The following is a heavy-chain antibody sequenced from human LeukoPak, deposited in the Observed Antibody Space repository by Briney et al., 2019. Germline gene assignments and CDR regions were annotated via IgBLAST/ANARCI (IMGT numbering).Heavy chain of an antibody. CDR2: ISYDGSNK. Sequence: PGGSLRPSCAASGFTFSSYAMHWVRQAPGKGLEWVAVISYDGSNKYYADSVKGRFTISRDNSKNTLYLQMNSLRAEDTAVYYCAKDKFGSGSYYFDYWGQGTLVTVSS. CDR3: AKDKFGSGSYYFDY. D-gene: IGHD1-26*01. J-gene: IGHJ4*02. CDR1: GFTFSSYA. V-gene: IGHV3-30*04.